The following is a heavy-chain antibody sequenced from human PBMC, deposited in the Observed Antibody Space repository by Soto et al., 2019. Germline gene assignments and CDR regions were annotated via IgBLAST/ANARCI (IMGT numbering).Heavy chain of an antibody. J-gene: IGHJ4*02. CDR2: ISYDGINK. D-gene: IGHD1-26*01. CDR3: ARDRWETYYERYLFDY. Sequence: QVHLVESGGGVVQPGRSLRLSCAASGFTFSNNAMHWVRQAPGKGLEWVAAISYDGINKNYAGSVKGRFTISRDNSKNTLYLQMDSLRAEDTAVYSCARDRWETYYERYLFDYWGQGTLVTVSS. CDR1: GFTFSNNA. V-gene: IGHV3-30-3*01.